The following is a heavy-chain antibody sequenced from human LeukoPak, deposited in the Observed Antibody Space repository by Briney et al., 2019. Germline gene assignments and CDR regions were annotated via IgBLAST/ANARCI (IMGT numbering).Heavy chain of an antibody. CDR2: IYTSGST. Sequence: PSETLSLTCTVSGGSISSYYWSWIRQPAGKGLEWIGRIYTSGSTNYNPSLKSRVTMSVDTSKNQFSLNLSSVTAADTAVYYCAREGGSSGWRSVDYWGQGTLATVSS. CDR3: AREGGSSGWRSVDY. CDR1: GGSISSYY. V-gene: IGHV4-4*07. J-gene: IGHJ4*02. D-gene: IGHD6-19*01.